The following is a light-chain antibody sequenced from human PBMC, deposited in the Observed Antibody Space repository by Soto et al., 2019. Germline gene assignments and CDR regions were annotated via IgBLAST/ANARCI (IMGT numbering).Light chain of an antibody. Sequence: DIQLTQSPSFLSASVGDRVTITCRASQAISSYFAWYQVKPGKAPQLLIYAASRRATGIPDRFTGSGSGTDFTLTISRLEPEDFAVYYCQQYVSSPWAFGQGTKVDIK. J-gene: IGKJ1*01. CDR3: QQYVSSPWA. CDR1: QAISSY. CDR2: AAS. V-gene: IGKV1-9*01.